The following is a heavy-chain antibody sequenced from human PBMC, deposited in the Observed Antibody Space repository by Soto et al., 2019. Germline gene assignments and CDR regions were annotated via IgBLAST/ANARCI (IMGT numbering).Heavy chain of an antibody. D-gene: IGHD3-3*01. CDR2: ISAYNGNT. V-gene: IGHV1-18*01. CDR1: GYPFTSYG. CDR3: ARFDYDLSNWFDP. J-gene: IGHJ5*01. Sequence: QVQLVQSGAAVKKPGASVKVSCKASGYPFTSYGITWVRQAPGQGLEWMGWISAYNGNTNYAQKLQGRVTMTTDTSTSRADMELRSLRSDDTAVYYCARFDYDLSNWFDPWGQGTLVTVSS.